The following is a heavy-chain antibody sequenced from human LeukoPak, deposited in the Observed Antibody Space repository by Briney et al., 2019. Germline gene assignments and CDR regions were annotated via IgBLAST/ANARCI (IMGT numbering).Heavy chain of an antibody. D-gene: IGHD5-24*01. Sequence: GESLRLSCAASGFTFSSYGMHWVRQAPGKGLEWVAVISYDGSNKYYADSVKGRFTISRDNSKNTLYLQMNSLRAEDTAVYYCAKGPRDGYNYGDYWGQGTLVTVSS. CDR2: ISYDGSNK. J-gene: IGHJ4*02. V-gene: IGHV3-30*18. CDR3: AKGPRDGYNYGDY. CDR1: GFTFSSYG.